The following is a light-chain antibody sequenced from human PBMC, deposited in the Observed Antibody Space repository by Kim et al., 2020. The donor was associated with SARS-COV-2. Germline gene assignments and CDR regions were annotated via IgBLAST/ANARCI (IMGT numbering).Light chain of an antibody. J-gene: IGKJ4*01. CDR1: QSVVEY. CDR3: HHRNDDRRVT. CDR2: DAA. Sequence: PGERATLSCRASQSVVEYVAWCQQKDREAARLLMFDAASGATGVPPKFCGGGWWRDFSLTTTGLGPEECVVYYYHHRNDDRRVTFGGGTKVDIK. V-gene: IGKV3-11*02.